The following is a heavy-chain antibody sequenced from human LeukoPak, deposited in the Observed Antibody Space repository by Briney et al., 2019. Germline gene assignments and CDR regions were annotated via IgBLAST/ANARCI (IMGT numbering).Heavy chain of an antibody. J-gene: IGHJ4*02. CDR2: INTGNGNT. CDR3: ARAVKYRSGPLTDLLPYYFDY. Sequence: ASVKVSCKASGYTFTNYAMHWVRQAPGQRLEWMGWINTGNGNTKYSQEFQGRVTITRDTSANTAYMEPSSLRSEDMAVYYCARAVKYRSGPLTDLLPYYFDYWGQGTLVTVSS. V-gene: IGHV1-3*03. CDR1: GYTFTNYA. D-gene: IGHD6-19*01.